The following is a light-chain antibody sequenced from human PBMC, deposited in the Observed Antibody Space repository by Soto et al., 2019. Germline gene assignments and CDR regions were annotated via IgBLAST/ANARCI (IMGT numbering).Light chain of an antibody. J-gene: IGKJ5*01. CDR3: QQYNHWPIT. V-gene: IGKV3-20*01. CDR2: GAS. Sequence: IVLTQSPGSLSLSPGERPTLSCGASHSVTSNYLAWYQHKPGQAPRLLIYGASNRATGIPDRFSGSGSGTDFTLTISSLEPEDFAVYYCQQYNHWPITFGQGTRLEIK. CDR1: HSVTSNY.